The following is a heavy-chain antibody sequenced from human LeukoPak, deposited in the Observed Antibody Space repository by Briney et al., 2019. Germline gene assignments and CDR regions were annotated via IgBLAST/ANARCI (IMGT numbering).Heavy chain of an antibody. D-gene: IGHD6-19*01. J-gene: IGHJ4*02. V-gene: IGHV3-21*01. CDR2: ISSSSSYI. CDR3: ASPYSSGMVGSFDY. CDR1: GFTFSSYW. Sequence: GGSLRLSCAASGFTFSSYWMHWVRQAPGKGLEWVSSISSSSSYIYYADSVKGRFTISRDNAKNSLYLQMNSLRAEDTAVYYCASPYSSGMVGSFDYWGQGTLVTVSS.